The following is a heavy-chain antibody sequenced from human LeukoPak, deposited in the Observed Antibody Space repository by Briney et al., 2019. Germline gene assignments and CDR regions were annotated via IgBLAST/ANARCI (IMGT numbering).Heavy chain of an antibody. J-gene: IGHJ4*02. D-gene: IGHD3-10*01. CDR3: AKDQLLTMVRGVIITGYFDY. V-gene: IGHV3-23*01. Sequence: GGSLRLSCAASGFTFSSYAMSWVRQAPGKGLEWVSIISGSGGSTYYADSVKGRFTISRDNAKNTLYLQMNSLRAEDTAVYYCAKDQLLTMVRGVIITGYFDYWGQGTLVTVSS. CDR2: ISGSGGST. CDR1: GFTFSSYA.